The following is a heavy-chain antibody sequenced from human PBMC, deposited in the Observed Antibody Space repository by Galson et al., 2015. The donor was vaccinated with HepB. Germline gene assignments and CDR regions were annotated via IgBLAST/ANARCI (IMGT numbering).Heavy chain of an antibody. J-gene: IGHJ4*02. CDR2: IKSKTDGGTT. CDR1: GFTFSNAW. V-gene: IGHV3-15*01. D-gene: IGHD3-3*01. Sequence: SLRLSCAASGFTFSNAWMSWVRQAPGKGLEWVGRIKSKTDGGTTDYAAPVKGRFTISRDDSKNTLYLQMNSLKTEDTAAYYCTTDYDFWRGYPPIDYWGQGTLVTVSS. CDR3: TTDYDFWRGYPPIDY.